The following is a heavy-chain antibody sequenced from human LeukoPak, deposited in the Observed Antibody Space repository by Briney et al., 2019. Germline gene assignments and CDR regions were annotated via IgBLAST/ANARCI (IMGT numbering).Heavy chain of an antibody. CDR3: ARATSVGAGGLGF. J-gene: IGHJ4*02. CDR1: GFTFTSSA. CDR2: IVVGSGNT. V-gene: IGHV1-58*01. Sequence: EASVKVSCKASGFTFTSSAVQWVRQARGQRLEWIGWIVVGSGNTGYAQKFQGRVTITRNTSISTAYMELSSLRSEDTTVYYCARATSVGAGGLGFWGQGTLVTVSS. D-gene: IGHD1-26*01.